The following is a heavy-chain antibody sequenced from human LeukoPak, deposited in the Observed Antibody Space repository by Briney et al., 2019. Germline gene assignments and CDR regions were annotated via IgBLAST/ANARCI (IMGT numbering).Heavy chain of an antibody. CDR3: ARGGVAARLPYFDY. V-gene: IGHV3-64*01. CDR1: GFTFSSYA. Sequence: PGGSLRLSCAASGFTFSSYAMHWVRQAPGKGLEYVSAISSNGSSTYYANSVKGRFTISRDNSKNTLYLQMGSLRAEDMAVYYCARGGVAARLPYFDYWGQGTLVTVSS. J-gene: IGHJ4*02. CDR2: ISSNGSST. D-gene: IGHD6-6*01.